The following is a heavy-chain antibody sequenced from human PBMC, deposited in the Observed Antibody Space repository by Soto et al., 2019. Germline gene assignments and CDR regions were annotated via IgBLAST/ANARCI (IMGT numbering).Heavy chain of an antibody. D-gene: IGHD3-10*01. V-gene: IGHV3-7*03. J-gene: IGHJ3*02. CDR1: GFTFSSYW. CDR2: IKQDGSEK. CDR3: ARALVRGVTIDAFDI. Sequence: HPWGSLRLSCAASGFTFSSYWMSWVRQAPGNGLEWVANIKQDGSEKYYVDSVKVRFTISRDNAKNSLYLQMNSLRAEDTAVYYCARALVRGVTIDAFDIWGQGTMVTVSS.